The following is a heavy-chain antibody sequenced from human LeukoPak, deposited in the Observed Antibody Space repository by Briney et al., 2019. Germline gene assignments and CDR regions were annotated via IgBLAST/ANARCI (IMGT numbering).Heavy chain of an antibody. D-gene: IGHD6-13*01. J-gene: IGHJ5*02. V-gene: IGHV1-69*13. CDR1: GGTFSSYA. CDR2: IIPIFGTA. CDR3: ARLTMEGINWFDP. Sequence: SVKVSCKASGGTFSSYAISWVRQAPGQGLEWMGGIIPIFGTANYAQKFQGRVTITADESTSTAYMELSSLRSEDTAVYYCARLTMEGINWFDPWGQGTLVTVSS.